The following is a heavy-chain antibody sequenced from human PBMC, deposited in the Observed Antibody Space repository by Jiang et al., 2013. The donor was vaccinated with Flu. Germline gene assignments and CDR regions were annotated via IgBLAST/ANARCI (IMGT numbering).Heavy chain of an antibody. CDR1: GGVHSVVTT. CDR2: LLQWEH. J-gene: IGHJ6*02. V-gene: IGHV4-59*01. CDR3: ARSIAVAGTPYYGMDV. Sequence: VSGGVHSVVTTGAGSGSPHGKGLGVDWVYLLQWEHQLQPSLKSRVTISVDTSKNQFSLKLSSVTAADTAVYYCARSIAVAGTPYYGMDVWGQGTTVTVSS. D-gene: IGHD6-19*01.